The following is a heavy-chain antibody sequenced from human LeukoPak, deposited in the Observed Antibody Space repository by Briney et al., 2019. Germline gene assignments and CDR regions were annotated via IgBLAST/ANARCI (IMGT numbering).Heavy chain of an antibody. CDR3: ARVLQSNNYYDSRDAFDI. J-gene: IGHJ3*02. V-gene: IGHV3-48*03. CDR1: GFTFSSYE. Sequence: GGSLRLSCAASGFTFSSYEMNWVRQAPGKGLEWVSYISSSGSTIYYADSVKGRFTISRDNAKNSLYLQMNSLRAEDTAVYYCARVLQSNNYYDSRDAFDIWGQGTMVTVSS. D-gene: IGHD3-22*01. CDR2: ISSSGSTI.